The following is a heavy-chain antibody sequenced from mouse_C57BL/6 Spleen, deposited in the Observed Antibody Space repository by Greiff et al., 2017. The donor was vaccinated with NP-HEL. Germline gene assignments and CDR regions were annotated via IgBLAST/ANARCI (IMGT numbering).Heavy chain of an antibody. CDR1: GYTFTSYT. D-gene: IGHD1-1*02. Sequence: VQLQQSGADLARPGASVKMSCKASGYTFTSYTMHWVKQRPGQGLEWIGYINPSSGYTKYNQKFKDKATLTADKSSSTAYMRLSSLTSEDSAVYYCANFYDYYAMDYWGQGTSVTVSS. V-gene: IGHV1-4*01. CDR3: ANFYDYYAMDY. J-gene: IGHJ4*01. CDR2: INPSSGYT.